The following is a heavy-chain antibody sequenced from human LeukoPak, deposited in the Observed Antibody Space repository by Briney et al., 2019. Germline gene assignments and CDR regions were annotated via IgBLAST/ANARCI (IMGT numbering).Heavy chain of an antibody. D-gene: IGHD3-22*01. Sequence: SETLSLTCTVSGGSISSYYWSWIRQPPGKGLEWIGYIYYSGSTNYNPSLKSRVTISVDTSKNQFSLKLSSVAAADTAVYYCTRGSIAYYYMDVWGKGTTVAISS. V-gene: IGHV4-59*01. J-gene: IGHJ6*03. CDR2: IYYSGST. CDR1: GGSISSYY. CDR3: TRGSIAYYYMDV.